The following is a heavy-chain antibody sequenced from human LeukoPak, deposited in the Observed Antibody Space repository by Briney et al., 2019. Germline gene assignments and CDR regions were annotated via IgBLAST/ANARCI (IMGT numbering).Heavy chain of an antibody. V-gene: IGHV3-9*01. Sequence: GGSLRLSCAASRFTFEGYAMHWVRHAPGKGLEWVSGISWNSANMDYADSVKGRFTISRDNAKNSLYLQMNSLRAEDTALYYCARSGTYSSSSGYIDSWGQGTRVTVSS. D-gene: IGHD6-6*01. CDR3: ARSGTYSSSSGYIDS. CDR1: RFTFEGYA. J-gene: IGHJ4*02. CDR2: ISWNSANM.